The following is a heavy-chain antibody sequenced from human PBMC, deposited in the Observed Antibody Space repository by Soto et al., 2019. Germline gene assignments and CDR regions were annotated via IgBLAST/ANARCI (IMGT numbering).Heavy chain of an antibody. CDR2: ISGSGGST. Sequence: GGSLRLSCAASGFTFSSYAMSWVRQAPGKGLEWVSAISGSGGSTYYADSVKGRFTISRDNSKNTLYLQMNSLRAEDTAVYYCAKRVLWFGELSIDYWGQGTLVTVSS. D-gene: IGHD3-10*01. J-gene: IGHJ4*02. V-gene: IGHV3-23*01. CDR3: AKRVLWFGELSIDY. CDR1: GFTFSSYA.